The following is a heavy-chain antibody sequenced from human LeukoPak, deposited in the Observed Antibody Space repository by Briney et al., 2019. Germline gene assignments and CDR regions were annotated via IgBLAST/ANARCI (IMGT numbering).Heavy chain of an antibody. Sequence: GGSLRLSCAASGFTFSNRWMSWVRQAPGKGLEWVASITPDGSGDYYMDSVRGRFTISRDNAENSLYLQMNSLGAEDTAVYYCARLMGTVTTYDYWGQGTLVTVSS. CDR3: ARLMGTVTTYDY. J-gene: IGHJ4*02. V-gene: IGHV3-7*01. CDR1: GFTFSNRW. D-gene: IGHD1-7*01. CDR2: ITPDGSGD.